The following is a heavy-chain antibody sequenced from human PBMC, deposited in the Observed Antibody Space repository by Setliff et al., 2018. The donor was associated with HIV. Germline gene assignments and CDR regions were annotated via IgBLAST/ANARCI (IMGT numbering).Heavy chain of an antibody. CDR3: ARGGRSTVATWAWFDP. V-gene: IGHV4-4*08. CDR1: GGSFSGYY. D-gene: IGHD4-4*01. CDR2: IYVYNSERT. J-gene: IGHJ5*02. Sequence: SETLSLTCSVSGGSFSGYYWSWIRQPPGKGLEWIGYIYVYNSERTNYNPSLTSRVTISVDTSKNQLSLKLTSVTAADTAVYYCARGGRSTVATWAWFDPWGQGTLVTVSS.